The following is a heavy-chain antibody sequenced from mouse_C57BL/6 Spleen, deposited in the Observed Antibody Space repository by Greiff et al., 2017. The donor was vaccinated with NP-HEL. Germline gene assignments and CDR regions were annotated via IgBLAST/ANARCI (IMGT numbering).Heavy chain of an antibody. J-gene: IGHJ3*01. CDR2: IYPRSGNT. CDR3: GREIEKDEFAY. V-gene: IGHV1-81*01. CDR1: GYTFTSYG. Sequence: VQLQQSGAELARPGASVKLSCKASGYTFTSYGISWVKQRTGQGLEWIGEIYPRSGNTYYNEKFKGKATLTADKSSSTAYMESSSLTSEDSAVYIGGREIEKDEFAYWGQGTLVTVSA.